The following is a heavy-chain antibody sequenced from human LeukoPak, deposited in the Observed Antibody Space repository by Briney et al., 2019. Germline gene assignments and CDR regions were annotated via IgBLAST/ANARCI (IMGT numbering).Heavy chain of an antibody. J-gene: IGHJ4*02. CDR3: AHSYYDSSGYYFAHDY. CDR2: IYWNDDK. V-gene: IGHV2-5*01. D-gene: IGHD3-22*01. Sequence: GPTLVKPTQTLTLTCTFSGFSLSTSGVGVGWIRQPPGKALEWLALIYWNDDKRYSPSLKSRLTITKATSKNQVVLTMTDIDPVDTATYYCAHSYYDSSGYYFAHDYWGQGTLVTVSS. CDR1: GFSLSTSGVG.